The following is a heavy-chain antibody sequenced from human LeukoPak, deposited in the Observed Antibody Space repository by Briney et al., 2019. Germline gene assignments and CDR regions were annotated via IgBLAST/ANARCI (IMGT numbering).Heavy chain of an antibody. CDR3: AKGRRSQQLVRGLWFDP. Sequence: GGSLRLSCAASGFTFSSYAMSWVRQAPGKGLEWVSAISGSGGSTYYADSVKGRFTISRDNSKNTLYLQMNSLRAEDTAVYYCAKGRRSQQLVRGLWFDPWGQGILVTVSS. CDR1: GFTFSSYA. CDR2: ISGSGGST. D-gene: IGHD6-13*01. J-gene: IGHJ5*02. V-gene: IGHV3-23*01.